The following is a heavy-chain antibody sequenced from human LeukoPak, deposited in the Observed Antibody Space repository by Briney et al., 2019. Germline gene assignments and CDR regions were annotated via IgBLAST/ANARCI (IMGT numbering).Heavy chain of an antibody. Sequence: SETLSLTCAVYGGSFSGYYWSWIRQPPGKGLEWIGEINHSGSTNYNPSLKSRVTISVDTSKNQFSLKLSSVTAADTAVYYCAMPDYGSGSFTYMDVWGKGTTVTVSS. V-gene: IGHV4-34*01. D-gene: IGHD3-10*01. CDR3: AMPDYGSGSFTYMDV. CDR1: GGSFSGYY. J-gene: IGHJ6*03. CDR2: INHSGST.